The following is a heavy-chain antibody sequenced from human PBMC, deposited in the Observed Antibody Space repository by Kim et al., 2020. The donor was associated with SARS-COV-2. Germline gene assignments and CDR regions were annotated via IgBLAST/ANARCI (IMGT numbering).Heavy chain of an antibody. J-gene: IGHJ4*02. D-gene: IGHD1-1*01. CDR3: ARTSSRRFDY. CDR2: INTYNGNT. Sequence: ASVKVSCKASGYTFSSYGVVWVRQAPGQGLEWMGWINTYNGNTNYAQNLQGRVIMTTDASTSTVYMELRSLRSDDTAIYYCARTSSRRFDYWGQGTLVTVSS. CDR1: GYTFSSYG. V-gene: IGHV1-18*04.